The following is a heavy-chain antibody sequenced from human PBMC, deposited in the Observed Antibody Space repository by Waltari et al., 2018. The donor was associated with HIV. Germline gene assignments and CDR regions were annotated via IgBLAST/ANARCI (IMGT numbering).Heavy chain of an antibody. CDR3: ASIAYCGGDCYPRGMDV. V-gene: IGHV3-66*01. D-gene: IGHD2-21*02. CDR2: IYSGGST. J-gene: IGHJ6*02. Sequence: EVQLVESGGGLVQPGGSLRLSCAASGSTVSGRDLSWVRQAPGKGLEWVSVIYSGGSTYYADSVKGRFTISRDNSKNTLYLQMNSLRAEDTAVYYCASIAYCGGDCYPRGMDVWGQGTTVTVSS. CDR1: GSTVSGRD.